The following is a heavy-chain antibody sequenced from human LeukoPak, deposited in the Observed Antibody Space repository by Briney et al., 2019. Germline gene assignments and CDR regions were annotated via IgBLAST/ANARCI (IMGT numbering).Heavy chain of an antibody. CDR3: ARPSGTWGAFDT. V-gene: IGHV3-33*01. CDR1: GFTFSIYG. CDR2: IWNDGSNK. D-gene: IGHD2-15*01. J-gene: IGHJ3*02. Sequence: GRSLRLSCAASGFTFSIYGMHWVRQAPGKGLEWVAVIWNDGSNKYYADSVKGRFTISRDNSKNTLYLQMNSLRAEDTAVYYCARPSGTWGAFDTWGHGTVVTVSS.